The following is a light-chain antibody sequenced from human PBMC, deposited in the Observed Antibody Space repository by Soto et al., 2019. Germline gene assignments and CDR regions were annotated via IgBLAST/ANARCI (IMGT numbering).Light chain of an antibody. CDR1: QEITTL. CDR3: HQYENVLT. J-gene: IGKJ2*01. Sequence: DIQLTQSPSFLSASVGESVTITCQASQEITTLLNWYHQRPGKAPKLLISDASILQAGVPSRFRGSGTGTRFIFTITSLQPEDVGRYYCHQYENVLTFGQGTEVGI. V-gene: IGKV1-33*01. CDR2: DAS.